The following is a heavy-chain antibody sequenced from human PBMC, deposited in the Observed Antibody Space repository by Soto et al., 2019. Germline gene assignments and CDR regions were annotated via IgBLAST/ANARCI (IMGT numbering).Heavy chain of an antibody. CDR1: GFTFSSYA. CDR2: ISGSGGST. V-gene: IGHV3-23*01. CDR3: AKARSLRFLELVDY. D-gene: IGHD3-3*01. Sequence: EVQLLESGGGLVQPGGSLRLSCAASGFTFSSYAMSWVRQAPGKGLEWVSAISGSGGSTYYAVSVKGRFTISRDNSKNTLYLQMNSLRAEDTAVYYCAKARSLRFLELVDYWGQGTLVTVSS. J-gene: IGHJ4*02.